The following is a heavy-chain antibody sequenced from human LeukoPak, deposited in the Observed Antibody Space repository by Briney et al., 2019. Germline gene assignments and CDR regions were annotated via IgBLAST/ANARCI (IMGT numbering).Heavy chain of an antibody. V-gene: IGHV3-21*01. CDR2: ISSSSRYI. Sequence: GGSLTLSCAASGFTFSSYSMNWVRQAPGKGLEWVSSISSSSRYIYYADSVKGRFTISRDNAKNSLYLQMNSLRAEDTAVYYCASFTYYYDSSGYSWGQGTLVTVSS. D-gene: IGHD3-22*01. CDR1: GFTFSSYS. CDR3: ASFTYYYDSSGYS. J-gene: IGHJ5*02.